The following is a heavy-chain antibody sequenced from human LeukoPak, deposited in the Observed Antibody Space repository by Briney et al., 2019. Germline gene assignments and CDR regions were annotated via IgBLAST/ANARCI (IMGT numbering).Heavy chain of an antibody. D-gene: IGHD3-22*01. Sequence: SETLSLTCTVSGGSISSYYWSWIRQPPGKGLEWIGYIYYSGSTNYNPSLKSRVTISVDTSKNQFSLKLSSVTAADTAVYYCARDNYYDSSGYFQTIWGQGTMVTVSS. CDR3: ARDNYYDSSGYFQTI. CDR1: GGSISSYY. V-gene: IGHV4-59*12. J-gene: IGHJ3*02. CDR2: IYYSGST.